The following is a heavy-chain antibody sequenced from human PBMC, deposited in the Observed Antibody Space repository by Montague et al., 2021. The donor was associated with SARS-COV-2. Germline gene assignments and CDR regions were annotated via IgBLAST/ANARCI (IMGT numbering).Heavy chain of an antibody. Sequence: SLRLSCAASGFTVGSYWMSWVRQAPGKGPEWVANIKQDESEQSYXYSVKGRFTISRDNAKNSLYLQMHSLRAEDTAVYYCATDQNWAFDCWGQGALVTVSS. V-gene: IGHV3-7*01. D-gene: IGHD7-27*01. CDR3: ATDQNWAFDC. CDR1: GFTVGSYW. CDR2: IKQDESEQ. J-gene: IGHJ4*02.